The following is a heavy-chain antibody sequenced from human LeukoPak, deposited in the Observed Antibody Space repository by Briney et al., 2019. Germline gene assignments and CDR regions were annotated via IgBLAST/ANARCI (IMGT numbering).Heavy chain of an antibody. CDR2: ISSSSSYI. V-gene: IGHV3-21*01. D-gene: IGHD6-19*01. CDR1: GFTFSSYS. J-gene: IGHJ5*02. Sequence: GGSLRLSCAASGFTFSSYSMNWVRQAPGKGLEWVSSISSSSSYIYYADSVKGRFTISRDNAKNSLYPQMNSLRAEDTAVYYCARDEGSSGWYGQNWFDPWGQGTLVTVSS. CDR3: ARDEGSSGWYGQNWFDP.